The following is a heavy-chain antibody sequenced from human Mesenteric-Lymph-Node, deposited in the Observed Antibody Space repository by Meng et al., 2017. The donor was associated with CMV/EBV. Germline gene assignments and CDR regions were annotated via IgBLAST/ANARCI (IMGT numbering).Heavy chain of an antibody. V-gene: IGHV3-9*01. CDR2: ISRNSGTL. Sequence: SLKISCAASGFTFDDYAMHWVRQAPGKGLEWVAGISRNSGTLGYAGSVKGRFTISRDNAKNSLYLQMSSLTAEDTAVFYCGRDDFIVGANTRGYYYYYYGVDVWGRGTTVTVSS. J-gene: IGHJ6*02. CDR3: GRDDFIVGANTRGYYYYYYGVDV. D-gene: IGHD1-26*01. CDR1: GFTFDDYA.